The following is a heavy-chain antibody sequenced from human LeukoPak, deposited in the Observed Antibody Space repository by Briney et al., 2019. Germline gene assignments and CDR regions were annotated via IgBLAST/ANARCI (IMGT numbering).Heavy chain of an antibody. V-gene: IGHV1-69*06. J-gene: IGHJ4*02. D-gene: IGHD2/OR15-2a*01. CDR2: IIPIFGTA. CDR1: GFTFTSYG. CDR3: ARDLGNIVHKVTKGYGLDY. Sequence: PGGSLRLSCAASGFTFTSYGISWVRQAPGQGLEWMGGIIPIFGTANYAQKFQGRVTITADKSTSTAYMELSSLRSEDTAVYYCARDLGNIVHKVTKGYGLDYWGQGTLVTVSS.